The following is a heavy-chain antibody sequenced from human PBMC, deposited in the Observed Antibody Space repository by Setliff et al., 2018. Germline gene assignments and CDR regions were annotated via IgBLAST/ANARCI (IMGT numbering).Heavy chain of an antibody. V-gene: IGHV3-7*01. CDR3: ASATGY. CDR2: INQDGRGK. Sequence: GALRLSCAASGFTFSSFWMAWVRQSPGRGLEWVANINQDGRGKFYVDSVKGRFTIFRDNAKNSLYLLMNSLRADDTAVYFCASATGYWGQGILVTVSS. CDR1: GFTFSSFW. J-gene: IGHJ4*02.